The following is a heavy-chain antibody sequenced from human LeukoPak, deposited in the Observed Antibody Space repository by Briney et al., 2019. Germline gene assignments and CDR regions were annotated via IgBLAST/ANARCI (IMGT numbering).Heavy chain of an antibody. Sequence: GGSLRLSCAACGFTFSSYSMNWVRQARGKGLEGVSYISSSSRYIYYAESVKGRFTISTYNAKNSLYLQMNSLRAEDTAVYYCARDRQQLIIYYFDYWGQGTLVTVSS. D-gene: IGHD6-13*01. V-gene: IGHV3-21*01. CDR1: GFTFSSYS. J-gene: IGHJ4*02. CDR3: ARDRQQLIIYYFDY. CDR2: ISSSSRYI.